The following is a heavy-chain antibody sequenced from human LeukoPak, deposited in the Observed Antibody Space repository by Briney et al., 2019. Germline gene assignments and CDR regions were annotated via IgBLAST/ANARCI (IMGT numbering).Heavy chain of an antibody. J-gene: IGHJ4*02. Sequence: SETLSLTCTASGGSITSYYWSWIRQSAGKGLEWIGRIYITGSTTYNPSLKSRVTMSLDTSKNQFSLKLSSVTAADTAVYYCASSPPGYYLAAAGGAYYFDYWGQGTLVTVSS. D-gene: IGHD6-13*01. V-gene: IGHV4-4*07. CDR2: IYITGST. CDR3: ASSPPGYYLAAAGGAYYFDY. CDR1: GGSITSYY.